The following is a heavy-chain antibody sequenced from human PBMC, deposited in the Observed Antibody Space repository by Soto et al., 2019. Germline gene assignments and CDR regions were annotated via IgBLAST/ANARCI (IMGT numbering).Heavy chain of an antibody. J-gene: IGHJ6*02. Sequence: ASVKVSCKASGYTFTSYAMHWVRQAPGQRLEWMGWINAGNGNTKYSQKFQGRVTITRDTSASTAYMELSSLRSEDTAVYYCARTGPYSSGQYYYYYYGMDVWGQGTTVTVSS. V-gene: IGHV1-3*01. CDR1: GYTFTSYA. CDR2: INAGNGNT. D-gene: IGHD6-19*01. CDR3: ARTGPYSSGQYYYYYYGMDV.